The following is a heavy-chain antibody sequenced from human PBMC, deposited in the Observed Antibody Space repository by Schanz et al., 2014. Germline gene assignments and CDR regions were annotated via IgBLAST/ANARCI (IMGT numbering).Heavy chain of an antibody. V-gene: IGHV3-48*04. CDR1: GITFSSHS. CDR2: ITYNGGTI. J-gene: IGHJ6*03. Sequence: EVHLVESGGGLVQPGGSLRLSCAASGITFSSHSFNWVRQAPGKGLEWISYITYNGGTIYYADSVKGRFTISRDNAKNSLFLQMNSLRADDTAVYYCVRDRGFCANDICWLRYYMDVWGNGTTVTVAS. CDR3: VRDRGFCANDICWLRYYMDV. D-gene: IGHD2-8*01.